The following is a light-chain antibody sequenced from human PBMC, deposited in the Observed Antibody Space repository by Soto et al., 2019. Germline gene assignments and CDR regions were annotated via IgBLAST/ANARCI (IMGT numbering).Light chain of an antibody. CDR3: QQYNNWPPWT. J-gene: IGKJ1*01. Sequence: EIVMTQSPRTLYVFPGDIAALSCSASQSVSSNLAWYQQKPGQAPRLLIYGASTRATGIPVRFSGSGSGTEFTLTISSLQSEDFAVYYCQQYNNWPPWTFGQGTKVDIK. CDR1: QSVSSN. V-gene: IGKV3-15*01. CDR2: GAS.